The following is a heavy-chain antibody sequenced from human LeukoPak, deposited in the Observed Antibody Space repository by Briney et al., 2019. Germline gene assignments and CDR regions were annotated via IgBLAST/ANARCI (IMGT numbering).Heavy chain of an antibody. J-gene: IGHJ4*02. CDR2: INHSGST. D-gene: IGHD3-22*01. CDR1: GGSFSGYY. CDR3: ARVSSGSGSDY. Sequence: SETLSLTCAVYGGSFSGYYWSWIRQPPGKGLEWIGEINHSGSTNYNPSLKSRVTISVDTSKNQFSLKLSSVTAADTAVYYCARVSSGSGSDYWGQGTLVTVSS. V-gene: IGHV4-34*01.